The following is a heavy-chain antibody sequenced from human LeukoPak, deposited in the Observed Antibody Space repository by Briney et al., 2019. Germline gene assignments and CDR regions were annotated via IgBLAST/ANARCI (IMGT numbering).Heavy chain of an antibody. CDR1: GFTFSSYS. CDR2: ISSSSSYI. Sequence: GGSLRLSCAASGFTFSSYSMNWVRQAPGKGLEWVSSISSSSSYIYYADSVKGRFTISRDNAKNSLYLQMNSLRAEDTAVYYCARFSPKRPAGMDVWGQGTTVTVSS. D-gene: IGHD5-24*01. CDR3: ARFSPKRPAGMDV. V-gene: IGHV3-21*01. J-gene: IGHJ6*02.